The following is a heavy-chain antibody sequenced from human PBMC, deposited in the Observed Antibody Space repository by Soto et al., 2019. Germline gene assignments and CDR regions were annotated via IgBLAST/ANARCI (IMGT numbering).Heavy chain of an antibody. D-gene: IGHD1-20*01. V-gene: IGHV3-30*18. Sequence: GGSLRLSCAASGFTFSSYGMHWVRQAPGKGLEWVAVISYDGSNKYYADSAKGRFTISRDNSKNTLYLQMNSLRAEDTAVYYCAKIPSITGTDLDYWGQGTLVTVSS. CDR3: AKIPSITGTDLDY. CDR2: ISYDGSNK. J-gene: IGHJ4*01. CDR1: GFTFSSYG.